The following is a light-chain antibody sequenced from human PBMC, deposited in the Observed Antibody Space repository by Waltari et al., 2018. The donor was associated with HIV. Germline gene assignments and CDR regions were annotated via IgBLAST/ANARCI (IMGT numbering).Light chain of an antibody. J-gene: IGLJ1*01. Sequence: QSVLTQPPSVSAAPGQKVSFSCSGGNSNLGNNYVSWYQQLPRRAPRLLIYDNEKRPSGSPDRCSAAKAGRSATLDITGLQIVDEADYYCGTWDSSLNLYVFGPGTTVAVL. CDR2: DNE. CDR1: NSNLGNNY. CDR3: GTWDSSLNLYV. V-gene: IGLV1-51*01.